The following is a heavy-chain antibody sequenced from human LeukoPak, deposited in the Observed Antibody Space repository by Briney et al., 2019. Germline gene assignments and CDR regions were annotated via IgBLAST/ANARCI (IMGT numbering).Heavy chain of an antibody. V-gene: IGHV3-64*04. J-gene: IGHJ4*02. D-gene: IGHD6-19*01. CDR1: GFIISNYA. Sequence: PGGSLRLSCSASGFIISNYAMHWVRQAPGKGLEYVSAISGNGGSTYYADSVKGRFTISRDITQHSLYLQMNSLRDEDTAVYYCATDRGWAFDYWGQGTLVTVSS. CDR2: ISGNGGST. CDR3: ATDRGWAFDY.